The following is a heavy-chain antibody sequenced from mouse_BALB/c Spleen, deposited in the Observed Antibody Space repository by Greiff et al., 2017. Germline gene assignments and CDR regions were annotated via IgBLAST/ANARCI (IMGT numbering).Heavy chain of an antibody. CDR2: ISSGGSYT. D-gene: IGHD1-2*01. CDR3: TRDLELLRLPGAMDY. J-gene: IGHJ4*01. CDR1: GFTFSSYT. V-gene: IGHV5-6-4*01. Sequence: DVKLVESGGGLLKPGGSLKLSCAASGFTFSSYTMSWVRQTPEKRLEWVATISSGGSYTYYPDSVKGRFTISRDNAKNTLYLQMSSLKSEDTAMYYCTRDLELLRLPGAMDYWGQGTSVTVSS.